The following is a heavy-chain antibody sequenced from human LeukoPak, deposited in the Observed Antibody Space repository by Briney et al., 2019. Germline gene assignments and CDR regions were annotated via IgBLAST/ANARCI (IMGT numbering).Heavy chain of an antibody. CDR1: GGSISSSSYY. J-gene: IGHJ3*02. V-gene: IGHV4-39*07. D-gene: IGHD3-22*01. CDR3: ARAGDSSGYYYPSVGAFDI. Sequence: SETLSLTCTVSGGSISSSSYYWGWIRQPPGKGLEWIGSIYYSGSTYYNPSLKSRVTISVDTSKNQFSLKLSSVTAADTAVYYCARAGDSSGYYYPSVGAFDIWGQGTMVTVSS. CDR2: IYYSGST.